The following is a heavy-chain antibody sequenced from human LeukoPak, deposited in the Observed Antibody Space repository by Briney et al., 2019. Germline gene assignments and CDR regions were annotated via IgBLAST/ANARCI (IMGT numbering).Heavy chain of an antibody. Sequence: PGGSLRLSCAASGFTFSSYGMHWVRQAPGKGLEWVAVIWYDGSNKYYADSVKGRFTISRDNFKNTLYLQMNSLRAEDTAVYYCASSYGSGFDGFWGQGTLVTVSS. CDR2: IWYDGSNK. CDR1: GFTFSSYG. V-gene: IGHV3-33*01. D-gene: IGHD3-10*01. CDR3: ASSYGSGFDGF. J-gene: IGHJ4*02.